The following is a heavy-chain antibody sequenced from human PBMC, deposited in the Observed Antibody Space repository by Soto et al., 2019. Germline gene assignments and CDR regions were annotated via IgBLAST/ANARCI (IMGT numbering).Heavy chain of an antibody. V-gene: IGHV4-61*05. J-gene: IGHJ4*02. CDR1: GVSISSISYY. Sequence: SETLSLTCTVAGVSISSISYYWGWIRQPPGKGLEWIGYIYYSGSTNYNPSLKSRVTISVDTSKNQFSLKLSSVTAADTAVYYCARLHGSGRPLDYWGQGTLVTVSS. D-gene: IGHD3-10*01. CDR2: IYYSGST. CDR3: ARLHGSGRPLDY.